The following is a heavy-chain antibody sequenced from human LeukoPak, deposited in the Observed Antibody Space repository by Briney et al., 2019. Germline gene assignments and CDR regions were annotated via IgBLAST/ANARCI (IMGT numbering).Heavy chain of an antibody. J-gene: IGHJ4*02. CDR2: ISGNNDNP. Sequence: ASVRVSCKTSGYTFSNFGVNWVRQAPGQGLEWMGWISGNNDNPNYGQKFQGRFTVTTDSSTSTAYMELRNLRFDDTAVYYCARDGTSTDDYWGQGTLVTVSS. V-gene: IGHV1-18*01. D-gene: IGHD2-2*01. CDR1: GYTFSNFG. CDR3: ARDGTSTDDY.